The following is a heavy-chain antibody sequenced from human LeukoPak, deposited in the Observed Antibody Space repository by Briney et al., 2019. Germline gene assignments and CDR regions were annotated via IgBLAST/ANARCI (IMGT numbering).Heavy chain of an antibody. CDR2: INWNGGST. CDR1: GFTFDDYG. V-gene: IGHV3-20*04. CDR3: ARGVGATHLSTYFDY. J-gene: IGHJ4*02. D-gene: IGHD1-26*01. Sequence: GGSLRLSCAASGFTFDDYGMSWVRQAPGKGLEWVSGINWNGGSTGYADSVKGRFTISRDNAKNTLYLQMNRLRAEDTALYYCARGVGATHLSTYFDYWGQGTLVTVSS.